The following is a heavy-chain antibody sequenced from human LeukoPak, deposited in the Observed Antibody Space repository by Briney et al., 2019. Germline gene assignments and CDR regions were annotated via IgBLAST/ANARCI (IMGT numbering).Heavy chain of an antibody. V-gene: IGHV3-23*01. CDR2: ISGSGGST. CDR1: GFTFSSYA. D-gene: IGHD3-16*01. J-gene: IGHJ6*04. Sequence: PGGSLRLSCAASGFTFSSYAMSWVRQAPGKGLEWVSAISGSGGSTYYADSVKGRFTISRDNSKNTLYLQMNSLRAEDTAVYYCAKDTSYDYVWGTYSHVWGKGTTVTVSS. CDR3: AKDTSYDYVWGTYSHV.